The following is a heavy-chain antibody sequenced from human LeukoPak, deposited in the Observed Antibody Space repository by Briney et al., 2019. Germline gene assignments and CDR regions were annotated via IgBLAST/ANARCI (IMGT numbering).Heavy chain of an antibody. CDR1: GGSFSGYY. CDR2: INHSGST. V-gene: IGHV4-34*01. Sequence: SETLSLTCAVYGGSFSGYYWSWIRQPPGKGLEWIGEINHSGSTNYNPSLKSRVTISVDTSKNQFSLKLSSVTAADTAVYYCARGRGNGVSISSSSQWDYWGQGTLVTVSS. J-gene: IGHJ4*02. CDR3: ARGRGNGVSISSSSQWDY. D-gene: IGHD6-13*01.